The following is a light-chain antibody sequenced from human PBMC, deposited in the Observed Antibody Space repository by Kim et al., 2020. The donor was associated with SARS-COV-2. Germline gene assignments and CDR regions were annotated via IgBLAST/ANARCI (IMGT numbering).Light chain of an antibody. J-gene: IGKJ1*01. CDR3: QQSYSTPQT. CDR1: QSISTY. Sequence: ASVGDRVTITCRASQSISTYLNWYQQKPGKAPKLLIYAASSLEGGVPSRFSGSASGTDFTLTISSLQAEDFATYYCQQSYSTPQTFGQGTKVDIK. V-gene: IGKV1-39*01. CDR2: AAS.